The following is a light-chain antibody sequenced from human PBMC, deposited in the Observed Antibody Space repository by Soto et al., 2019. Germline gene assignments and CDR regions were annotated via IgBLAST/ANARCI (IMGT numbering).Light chain of an antibody. CDR2: KAS. CDR3: QQTGGT. V-gene: IGKV1-5*03. CDR1: QSISSW. J-gene: IGKJ1*01. Sequence: GDRVTITCRASQSISSWLAWYQQKPGKAPKLLIYKASSLESGVPSRFSGSGSGTEFTLTISSLQPDDFATYYCQQTGGTFGQGTKVDIK.